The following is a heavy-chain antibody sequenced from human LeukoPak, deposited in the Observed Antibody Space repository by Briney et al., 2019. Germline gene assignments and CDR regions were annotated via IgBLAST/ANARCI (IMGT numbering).Heavy chain of an antibody. CDR1: GFTFSSSW. CDR3: ARGGNSGSYF. V-gene: IGHV3-7*04. CDR2: IKPDGSEK. J-gene: IGHJ4*02. D-gene: IGHD1-26*01. Sequence: GGSLRLSCAASGFTFSSSWMSWVRQAPGKGLEWVANIKPDGSEKFHVDSVKGRFTISRDNSKSSLSLQMNSLRAEDTAVYYCARGGNSGSYFWGQGTLVTVSS.